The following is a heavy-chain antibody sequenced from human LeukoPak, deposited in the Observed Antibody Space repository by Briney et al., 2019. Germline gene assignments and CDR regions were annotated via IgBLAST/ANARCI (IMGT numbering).Heavy chain of an antibody. CDR2: IKQDGSET. CDR3: ARDRDSRWDFDL. V-gene: IGHV3-7*01. Sequence: GGSLRLSCAASGFTSSTNWMSWVRQAPGKGLEWVASIKQDGSETYYVDSVKGRFTLSRDNAKNSLYLQMNSLRADDTAVYYCARDRDSRWDFDLWGRGTLVTVSS. CDR1: GFTSSTNW. J-gene: IGHJ2*01. D-gene: IGHD3-22*01.